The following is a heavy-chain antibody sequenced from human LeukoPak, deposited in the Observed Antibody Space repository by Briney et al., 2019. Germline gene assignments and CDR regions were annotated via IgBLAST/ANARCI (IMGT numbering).Heavy chain of an antibody. CDR2: IYYSGST. D-gene: IGHD3-22*01. J-gene: IGHJ4*02. CDR3: ARSTYYYDSSGYSRQFDY. Sequence: SETLSLTCTVSGGSISSYYWSWIRQHPGKGLEWIGYIYYSGSTYYNPSLKSRVTISVDTSKNQFSLKLSSVTAADTAVYYCARSTYYYDSSGYSRQFDYWGQGTLVTVSS. V-gene: IGHV4-59*06. CDR1: GGSISSYY.